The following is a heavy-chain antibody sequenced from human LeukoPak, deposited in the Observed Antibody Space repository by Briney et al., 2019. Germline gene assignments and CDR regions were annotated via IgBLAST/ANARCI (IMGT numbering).Heavy chain of an antibody. CDR2: IYSGGST. Sequence: GGSLRLSCAASGFTVSSNYMSWVRQAPGKGLEWVSVIYSGGSTYYADSVKGRFTISRDNSKNTLYLQMNSLRAEDTAVYYCARAIQIWPTPFDYWGQGTLVTVSS. CDR1: GFTVSSNY. V-gene: IGHV3-66*01. J-gene: IGHJ4*02. CDR3: ARAIQIWPTPFDY. D-gene: IGHD5-18*01.